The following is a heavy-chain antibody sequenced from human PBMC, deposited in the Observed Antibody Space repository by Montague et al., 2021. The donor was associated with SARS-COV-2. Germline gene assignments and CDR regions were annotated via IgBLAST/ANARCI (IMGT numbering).Heavy chain of an antibody. CDR2: ISSGGGKK. CDR1: GFTFGSFP. Sequence: SLRLSCAASGFTFGSFPIHWVRQAPGKGLQWVTVISSGGGKKYYADSVRGRFTVSRDNSENTLYLQLNSLRPDDTAVYFCTRGRPASSYYYYDMDVWGQGTTVTVS. J-gene: IGHJ6*02. CDR3: TRGRPASSYYYYDMDV. V-gene: IGHV3-30*01. D-gene: IGHD3-10*01.